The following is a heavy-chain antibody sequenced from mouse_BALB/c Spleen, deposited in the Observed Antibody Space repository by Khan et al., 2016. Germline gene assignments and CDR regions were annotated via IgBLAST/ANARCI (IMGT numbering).Heavy chain of an antibody. V-gene: IGHV1-20*02. CDR1: GYSFTGYF. D-gene: IGHD2-4*01. CDR3: AIGFYDYDGCAY. J-gene: IGHJ3*01. CDR2: INPYNGDT. Sequence: MQLEESGPELVKPGASVKISCKASGYSFTGYFINWVMQSHGKSLEWIGRINPYNGDTFSNQKFKGKATLNVDKSSRKANMELRSLSSEDSAVYYCAIGFYDYDGCAYWGQGTLVTVSA.